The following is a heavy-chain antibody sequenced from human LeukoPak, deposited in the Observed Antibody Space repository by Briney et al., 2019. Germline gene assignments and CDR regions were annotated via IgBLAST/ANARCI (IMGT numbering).Heavy chain of an antibody. CDR3: ARGRYCSSTSCYDAEYLQH. CDR1: GGTFSSYA. D-gene: IGHD2-2*01. V-gene: IGHV1-69*05. J-gene: IGHJ1*01. Sequence: SVKVSCKASGGTFSSYAISWVRQAPGQGLEWMGGTIPIFGTANYAQKFQGRVTITTDESTSTAYMELSSLRSEDTAVYYCARGRYCSSTSCYDAEYLQHWGQGTLVTVSS. CDR2: TIPIFGTA.